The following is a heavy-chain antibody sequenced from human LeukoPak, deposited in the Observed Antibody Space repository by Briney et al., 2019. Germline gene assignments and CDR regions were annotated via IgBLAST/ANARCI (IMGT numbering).Heavy chain of an antibody. Sequence: SVKVSCKASGGTFSSYAISWVRQAPGQGLEWMGGIIPIFGTANHAQKFQGRVTITTDESTSTAYMELSSLRSEDTAVYYCARVGFGEYSSSSGWFDPWGQGTLVTVSS. CDR3: ARVGFGEYSSSSGWFDP. CDR2: IIPIFGTA. V-gene: IGHV1-69*05. CDR1: GGTFSSYA. J-gene: IGHJ5*02. D-gene: IGHD6-6*01.